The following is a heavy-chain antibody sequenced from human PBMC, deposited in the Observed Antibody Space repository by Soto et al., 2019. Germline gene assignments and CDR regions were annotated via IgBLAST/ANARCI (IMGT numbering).Heavy chain of an antibody. CDR1: GFTLGRYG. J-gene: IGHJ4*02. CDR2: VSPNGQGI. D-gene: IGHD3-10*01. Sequence: GGSLRLSCAASGFTLGRYGMSWVRQAPGKGLEWVSAVSPNGQGIYYADSVRGRFTISRDFSKNTVFLHMDSLRAEDTAGYYCAKDRDYPRDYFHYWGQGTLVTVSS. CDR3: AKDRDYPRDYFHY. V-gene: IGHV3-23*01.